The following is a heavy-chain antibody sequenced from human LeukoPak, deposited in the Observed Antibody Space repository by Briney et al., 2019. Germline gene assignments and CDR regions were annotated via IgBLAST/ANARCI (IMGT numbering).Heavy chain of an antibody. V-gene: IGHV3-7*03. CDR1: GFTFRSYW. D-gene: IGHD6-13*01. J-gene: IGHJ6*01. CDR3: ARRQQRSYSGYYGMDV. Sequence: PGGSLRLSCAASGFTFRSYWMTWVCQAPGKGLEWVGNIKPDGSEKYYMDSMKGRFTVSRDNAQNSLYLQMSGLRVEDTAVYYCARRQQRSYSGYYGMDVWGQGTTVIVSS. CDR2: IKPDGSEK.